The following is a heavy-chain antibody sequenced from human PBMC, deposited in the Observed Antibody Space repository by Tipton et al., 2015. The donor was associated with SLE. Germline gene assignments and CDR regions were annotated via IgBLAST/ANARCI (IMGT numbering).Heavy chain of an antibody. J-gene: IGHJ6*02. CDR3: ARGGGSSSMDV. V-gene: IGHV4-4*09. CDR2: IYTSGST. CDR1: GGSISSYY. D-gene: IGHD6-13*01. Sequence: TLSLTCTVSGGSISSYYWSWIRQPPGKGLEWIGYIYTSGSTNYNPSLKSRVTISVDTSKNQFSLKLSSVTAADTVVYYCARGGGSSSMDVWGQGTTVTVSS.